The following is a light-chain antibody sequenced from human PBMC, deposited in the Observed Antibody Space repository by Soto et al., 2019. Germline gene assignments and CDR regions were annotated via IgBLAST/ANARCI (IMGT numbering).Light chain of an antibody. J-gene: IGKJ4*01. CDR3: QQTTTFPLT. Sequence: DIQMTQSPSSVSASVGDRVTITCRASQGVSTWLAWYQQKPWKAPNLLIYTASSLQSRVPSRFSGSGSGTEFTLTISSLQPEDFATYYCQQTTTFPLTFGGGTKVEI. CDR1: QGVSTW. CDR2: TAS. V-gene: IGKV1D-12*01.